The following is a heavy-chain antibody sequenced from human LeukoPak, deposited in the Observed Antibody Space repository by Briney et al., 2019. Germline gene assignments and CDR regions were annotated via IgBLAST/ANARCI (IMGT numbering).Heavy chain of an antibody. J-gene: IGHJ4*02. Sequence: SETLSLTCTVSGGSISSSSYYWGWIRQPPGKGLEWIGSIYYSGSTNYNPSLKSRVTISVDTSKNQFSLKLSSVTAADTAVYYCARDRSTYFDYWGQGTLVTVSS. CDR3: ARDRSTYFDY. CDR2: IYYSGST. CDR1: GGSISSSSYY. V-gene: IGHV4-39*07.